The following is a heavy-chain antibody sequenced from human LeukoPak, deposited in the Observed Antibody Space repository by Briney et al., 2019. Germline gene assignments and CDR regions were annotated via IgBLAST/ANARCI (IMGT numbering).Heavy chain of an antibody. CDR2: IYYSGST. J-gene: IGHJ3*02. Sequence: PSGTLSLTCTVSGGSISSYYWSWIRQPPGKGLEWIGYIYYSGSTNYNPSLTSRVTISVYTSKNQFSLKLSPVTAADTAVYYCARQEGYYDSSGYYYVAFDIWGQGTMVTVSS. CDR1: GGSISSYY. D-gene: IGHD3-22*01. CDR3: ARQEGYYDSSGYYYVAFDI. V-gene: IGHV4-59*08.